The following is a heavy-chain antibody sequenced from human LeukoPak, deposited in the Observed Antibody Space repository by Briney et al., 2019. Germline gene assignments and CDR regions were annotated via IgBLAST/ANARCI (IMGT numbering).Heavy chain of an antibody. J-gene: IGHJ4*02. V-gene: IGHV3-23*01. D-gene: IGHD2-2*01. CDR3: AKEGCSSTSCFDY. Sequence: GGSLRLSCAASGFTFSSYAMTWVRQAPGKGLEWVSTISGSSVSTNYADSVTGRFTISRDNPKNTLYLQMNSLRAEDTAVYYCAKEGCSSTSCFDYWGQGTLVTVSS. CDR1: GFTFSSYA. CDR2: ISGSSVST.